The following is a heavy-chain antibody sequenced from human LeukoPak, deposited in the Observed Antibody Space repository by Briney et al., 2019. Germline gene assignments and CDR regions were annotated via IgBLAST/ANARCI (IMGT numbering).Heavy chain of an antibody. CDR3: ARDSPPYDYVWGSYRPPGFDP. CDR1: GGSISSSSYY. CDR2: IYYSGST. D-gene: IGHD3-16*02. J-gene: IGHJ5*02. Sequence: SETLSLTCTVSGGSISSSSYYWGWLRQPPGKGLEWIGSIYYSGSTYYNPSLKSRVTISVDTSKNQFSLKLSSVTAADTAVYYCARDSPPYDYVWGSYRPPGFDPWGQGTLVTVSS. V-gene: IGHV4-39*07.